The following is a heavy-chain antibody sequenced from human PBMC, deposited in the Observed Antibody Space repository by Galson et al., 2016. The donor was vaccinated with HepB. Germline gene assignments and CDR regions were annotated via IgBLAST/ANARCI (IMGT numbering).Heavy chain of an antibody. Sequence: SLRLSCAASGFTFSSYDMSWVRQAPGKGLEWVSAIRGSGGSTFYADSVKGRFTISRDNSMNTLYLQMNSLRAEDTAVYYCARDRSSGSGNFGYWGQGTLVTVSS. V-gene: IGHV3-23*01. D-gene: IGHD3-10*01. J-gene: IGHJ4*02. CDR1: GFTFSSYD. CDR2: IRGSGGST. CDR3: ARDRSSGSGNFGY.